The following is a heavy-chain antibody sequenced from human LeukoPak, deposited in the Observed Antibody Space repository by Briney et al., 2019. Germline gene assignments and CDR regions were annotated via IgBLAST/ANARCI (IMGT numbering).Heavy chain of an antibody. CDR3: ARWGYDSSGYYREGFDY. Sequence: PGGSLRLSCAASGFTFSSYWMHWVRQAPGKGLVWVSRINSDGNSTSYADSVKGRFTISRDNSKNTLYLQMNSLRAEDTAVYYCARWGYDSSGYYREGFDYWGQGTLVTVSS. CDR1: GFTFSSYW. D-gene: IGHD3-22*01. V-gene: IGHV3-74*01. CDR2: INSDGNST. J-gene: IGHJ4*02.